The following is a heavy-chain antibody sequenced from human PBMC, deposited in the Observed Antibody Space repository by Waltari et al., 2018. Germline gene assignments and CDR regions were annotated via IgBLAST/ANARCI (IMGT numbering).Heavy chain of an antibody. CDR2: MNPNSGNT. D-gene: IGHD1-1*01. J-gene: IGHJ6*03. Sequence: QVQLVQSGAEVKKPGASVKVSCKASGYTFPSYDINWVRQATGQGLEWMGWMNPNSGNTGYAQKFQGRVTITRNTSISTAYMELSSLRSEDTAVYYCARVEAGTTFGYYYYYMDVWGKGTTVTISS. CDR1: GYTFPSYD. CDR3: ARVEAGTTFGYYYYYMDV. V-gene: IGHV1-8*03.